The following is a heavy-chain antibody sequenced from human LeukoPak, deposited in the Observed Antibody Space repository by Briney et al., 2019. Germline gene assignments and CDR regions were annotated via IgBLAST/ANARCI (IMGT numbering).Heavy chain of an antibody. CDR2: ISNRGST. V-gene: IGHV4-59*02. J-gene: IGHJ3*01. D-gene: IGHD1-26*01. CDR3: AKDVSGTYFAFDV. CDR1: GASVSSHF. Sequence: SETLSLTCGVSGASVSSHFWSWIRQTPGMGLKWIGYISNRGSTGYNPSLRSRVTISVDAPKNEVSLNLRSVSAADTAVYYCAKDVSGTYFAFDVWGQGRTV.